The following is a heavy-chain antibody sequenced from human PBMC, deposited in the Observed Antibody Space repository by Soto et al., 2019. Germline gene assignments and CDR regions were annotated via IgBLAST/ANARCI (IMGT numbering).Heavy chain of an antibody. CDR2: VSIGGST. Sequence: DVQLLESGGGLVQPEGSLRLSCAASGFTFSSYAMGWVRQGPGKGLEWVAVVSIGGSTHYADSVRGRFTISRDNSKNTLAPQMNRLTAEGTAAYFCAKRRGAGGHFDYWGQGALVTVSS. CDR1: GFTFSSYA. J-gene: IGHJ4*02. CDR3: AKRRGAGGHFDY. D-gene: IGHD2-15*01. V-gene: IGHV3-23*01.